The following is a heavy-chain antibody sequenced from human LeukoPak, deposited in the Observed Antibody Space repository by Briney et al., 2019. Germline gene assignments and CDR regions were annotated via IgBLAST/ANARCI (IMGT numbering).Heavy chain of an antibody. V-gene: IGHV1-2*04. D-gene: IGHD2-15*01. Sequence: ASVKASCKASGYTFTGYYMHWVRQAPGQGLEWMGWINPNSGGTNYAQNFQGWVTMTRDTSITTAYMELSRLRSDDTAVYYCARGRGYCVGGSCYFDYWGQGTLVTVSS. CDR2: INPNSGGT. CDR1: GYTFTGYY. J-gene: IGHJ4*02. CDR3: ARGRGYCVGGSCYFDY.